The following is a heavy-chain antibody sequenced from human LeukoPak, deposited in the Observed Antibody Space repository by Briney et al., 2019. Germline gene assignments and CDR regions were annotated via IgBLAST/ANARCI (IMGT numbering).Heavy chain of an antibody. CDR2: IYSDGTI. D-gene: IGHD3-16*01. CDR3: AREVGGGASGQ. V-gene: IGHV3-66*01. J-gene: IGHJ4*02. CDR1: GFTDSSNY. Sequence: GESLRLSCAASGFTDSSNYMSWVRQVPGKGLEWVSVIYSDGTISYADSVKGRFTISRDNSENTLYLQMNSLRVEDTAVYYCAREVGGGASGQWGQGTLVTVSS.